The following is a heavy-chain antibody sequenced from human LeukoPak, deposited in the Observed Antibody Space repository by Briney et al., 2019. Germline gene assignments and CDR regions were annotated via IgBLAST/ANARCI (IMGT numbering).Heavy chain of an antibody. J-gene: IGHJ5*02. CDR1: GYTFTSYG. D-gene: IGHD3-3*01. CDR2: ISAYNGNT. CDR3: ASYPISTGPQNNNWFDP. V-gene: IGHV1-18*01. Sequence: GASVKVPCKASGYTFTSYGISWVRQAPGQGLEWMGWISAYNGNTNYAQKLQGRVTTTTDTSTSTAYMELRSLRSDDTAVYYCASYPISTGPQNNNWFDPWGQGTLVTVSS.